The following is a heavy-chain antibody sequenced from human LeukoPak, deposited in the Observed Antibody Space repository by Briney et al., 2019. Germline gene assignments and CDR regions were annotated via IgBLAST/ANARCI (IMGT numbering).Heavy chain of an antibody. CDR2: FDPEDGVT. Sequence: ASGKVSCKAPGYTLSKLSIHWVRQPSGKGLEWIGAFDPEDGVTIYAQEFQGRATMTADTSTDTAYMELSCLTSDDTAVYYCVTDPYTTTDDNNFEPQGAYWGQGTLVTVSS. CDR1: GYTLSKLS. J-gene: IGHJ4*02. V-gene: IGHV1-24*01. CDR3: VTDPYTTTDDNNFEPQGAY. D-gene: IGHD5-24*01.